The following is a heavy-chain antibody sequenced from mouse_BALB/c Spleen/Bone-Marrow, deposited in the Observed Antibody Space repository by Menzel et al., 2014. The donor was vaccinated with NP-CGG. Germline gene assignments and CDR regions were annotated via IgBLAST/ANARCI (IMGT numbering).Heavy chain of an antibody. CDR3: ARGDFSYFDYPMDY. Sequence: QVQLQQSGAELVRPGSSVKISCKASGYAFSSFWMNWVKQRPGQGLEWIGQIFPGDGDTNYNGKFKGKVTLTADKSSSTAYMQLSSLSSEDSAVYFCARGDFSYFDYPMDYWGQGTSVTVSS. V-gene: IGHV1-80*01. J-gene: IGHJ4*01. CDR1: GYAFSSFW. D-gene: IGHD2-10*01. CDR2: IFPGDGDT.